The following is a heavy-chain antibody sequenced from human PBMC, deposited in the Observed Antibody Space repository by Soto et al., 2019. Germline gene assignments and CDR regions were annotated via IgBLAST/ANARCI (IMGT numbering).Heavy chain of an antibody. CDR2: IWYDGSNK. Sequence: QVQLVESGGGVVQPGRSLRLSCAASGFTFSSYGMHWVRQAPGKGLEWVAVIWYDGSNKYYADSVKGRFTISRDNSKNTRYLQMNSLRAEDTAVYYCARDQGNYYDSSGYYHYYYYYGMDVWGQGTTVTVSS. CDR1: GFTFSSYG. V-gene: IGHV3-33*01. D-gene: IGHD3-22*01. CDR3: ARDQGNYYDSSGYYHYYYYYGMDV. J-gene: IGHJ6*02.